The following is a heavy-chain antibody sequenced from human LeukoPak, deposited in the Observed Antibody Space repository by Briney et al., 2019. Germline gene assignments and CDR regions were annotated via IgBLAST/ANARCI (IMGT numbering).Heavy chain of an antibody. CDR2: ISSDSSYI. Sequence: PGGSLRLSCVASGFTFSSLAMNRVRQAPGKGLEWVSSISSDSSYIDYADSVKGRFTISRDNARNSLYLQMNNLRAEDTAVYFCASLPWLVRWIYYWGQGTLVTVSS. CDR3: ASLPWLVRWIYY. V-gene: IGHV3-21*01. CDR1: GFTFSSLA. J-gene: IGHJ4*02. D-gene: IGHD6-19*01.